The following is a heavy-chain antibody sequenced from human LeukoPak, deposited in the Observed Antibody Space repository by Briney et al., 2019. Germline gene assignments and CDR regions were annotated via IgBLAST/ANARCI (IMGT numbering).Heavy chain of an antibody. CDR3: ARGGSQAYFDWLLYPTGFDY. CDR1: GYTFTSYA. V-gene: IGHV1-18*01. J-gene: IGHJ4*02. Sequence: AASVKVSCKASGYTFTSYAMHWVRQAPGQGLEWMGWISAYNGNTNYAQKLRGRVTMTTDTSTSTAYMELRSLRSDDTAVYYCARGGSQAYFDWLLYPTGFDYWGQGTLVTVSS. CDR2: ISAYNGNT. D-gene: IGHD3-9*01.